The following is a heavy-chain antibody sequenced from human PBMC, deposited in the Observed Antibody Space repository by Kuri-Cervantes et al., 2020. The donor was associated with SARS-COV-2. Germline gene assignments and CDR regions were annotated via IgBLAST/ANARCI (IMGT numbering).Heavy chain of an antibody. CDR2: IYTSGST. J-gene: IGHJ4*02. D-gene: IGHD3-22*01. Sequence: ESLKISCAVYGGSFSGYYWSWIRQPAGKGLEWIGRIYTSGSTNYNPSLKSRVTISVDTSKNQFSLKLSSVTAADTAVYYCAREDSSGYYFDYWGQGTLVTVSS. CDR1: GGSFSGYY. V-gene: IGHV4-4*07. CDR3: AREDSSGYYFDY.